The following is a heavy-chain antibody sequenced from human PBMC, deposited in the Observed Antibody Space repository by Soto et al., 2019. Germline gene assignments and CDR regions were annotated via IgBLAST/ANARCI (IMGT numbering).Heavy chain of an antibody. Sequence: PGGSLRLSCAASGFTFSSYAMHWVRQSPGKGLEWVAVISYDGSNKYYADSVKGRFTISRDNSKNTLYLQMNSLRAEDTAVYYCARAKGCYDSSGRNAFDIWGQGTMVTVSS. J-gene: IGHJ3*02. D-gene: IGHD3-22*01. CDR1: GFTFSSYA. CDR2: ISYDGSNK. CDR3: ARAKGCYDSSGRNAFDI. V-gene: IGHV3-30-3*01.